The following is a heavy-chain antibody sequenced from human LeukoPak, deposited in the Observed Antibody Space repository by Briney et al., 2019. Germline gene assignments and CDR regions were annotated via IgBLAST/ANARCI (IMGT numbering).Heavy chain of an antibody. CDR3: TTSIVGTTAY. CDR1: GFNFTNAW. CDR2: IKSETDGGTI. J-gene: IGHJ4*02. D-gene: IGHD1-26*01. Sequence: PGGSLRLSCAASGFNFTNAWMTWVPQAPGKGLEWVGRIKSETDGGTIHYGAPVNGRFIISRDDSKNTVGLQMNSLKTEDTGVYYCTTSIVGTTAYWGQGTLVIVSS. V-gene: IGHV3-15*01.